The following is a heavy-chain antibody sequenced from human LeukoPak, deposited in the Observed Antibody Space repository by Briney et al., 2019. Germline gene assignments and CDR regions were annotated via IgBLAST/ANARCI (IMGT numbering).Heavy chain of an antibody. CDR2: IYTSGST. V-gene: IGHV4-61*02. J-gene: IGHJ3*02. D-gene: IGHD3-22*01. CDR3: ARGPYKYDGSGAFDI. CDR1: GDSISSGDYY. Sequence: SETLSLTCTVSGDSISSGDYYWSWIRQPAGKGLEWIGRIYTSGSTNYNPSLKSRVTISVDTSKNQFSLKLTSVTAVDTAVYYCARGPYKYDGSGAFDIWGQGTMVTVSS.